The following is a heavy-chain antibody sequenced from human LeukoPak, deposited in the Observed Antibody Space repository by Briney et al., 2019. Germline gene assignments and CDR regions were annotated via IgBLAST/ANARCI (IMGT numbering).Heavy chain of an antibody. CDR1: GFSLSTSGVG. CDR2: IYWNDDK. Sequence: SGPTLLKPTQTLTLTCTFSGFSLSTSGVGVGWIRQPPGKALEWLSLIYWNDDKRYSPSLKSRLTITKDTSKNQVLLTMTNMDPVDTATYYCAHSITGGYDYDNWFDPWGQGTLVTVSS. J-gene: IGHJ5*02. D-gene: IGHD5-12*01. V-gene: IGHV2-5*01. CDR3: AHSITGGYDYDNWFDP.